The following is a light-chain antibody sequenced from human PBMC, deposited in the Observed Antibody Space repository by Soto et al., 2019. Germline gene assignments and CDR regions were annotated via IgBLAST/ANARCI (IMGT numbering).Light chain of an antibody. CDR1: QNINSY. J-gene: IGKJ4*01. Sequence: DIQMTQSPSSLSASVGDSVTITCRASQNINSYLNWYRQKPGKPPELLIYVASSLQSGAPSRFSGGGSGTDFTLPISSLQPEDFANYYCQQSFGSPLPFGGGTKVELK. CDR2: VAS. V-gene: IGKV1-39*01. CDR3: QQSFGSPLP.